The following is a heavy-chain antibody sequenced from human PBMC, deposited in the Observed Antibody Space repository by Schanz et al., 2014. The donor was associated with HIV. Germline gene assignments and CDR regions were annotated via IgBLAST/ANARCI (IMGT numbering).Heavy chain of an antibody. CDR2: ISASGST. V-gene: IGHV4-4*07. Sequence: QVQLQESGPGLVKPSETLSLTCTVSGGSISGHYWSWIRQPAGKGLEWIGRISASGSTYYNPSLKSRVTMSVDTSENHFSLKLSSVTAADTAVYYCVRGIASTGGDYWHFDLWGRGTLVTVTS. CDR3: VRGIASTGGDYWHFDL. J-gene: IGHJ2*01. CDR1: GGSISGHY. D-gene: IGHD7-27*01.